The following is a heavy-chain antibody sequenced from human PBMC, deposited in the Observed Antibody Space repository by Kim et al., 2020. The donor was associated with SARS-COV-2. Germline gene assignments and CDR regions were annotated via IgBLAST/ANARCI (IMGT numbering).Heavy chain of an antibody. CDR2: ISYDGSNK. CDR1: GFTFSSYA. J-gene: IGHJ4*02. D-gene: IGHD5-12*01. CDR3: ARDESIVATTRGTRFDY. Sequence: GGSLRLSCAASGFTFSSYAMHWVRQAPGKGLEWVAVISYDGSNKYYVDSVKGRFTISRDNSKNTLYLQMNSLRAEDTAVYYCARDESIVATTRGTRFDYWGQGTLVTVSS. V-gene: IGHV3-30*04.